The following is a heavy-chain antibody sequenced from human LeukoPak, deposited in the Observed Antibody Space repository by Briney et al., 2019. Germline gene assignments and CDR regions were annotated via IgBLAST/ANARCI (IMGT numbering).Heavy chain of an antibody. V-gene: IGHV7-4-1*02. CDR1: GYTFTSYG. J-gene: IGHJ4*02. D-gene: IGHD6-19*01. CDR2: INTDTGNP. CDR3: ARGWGRAIAMTGTHY. Sequence: ASVKVSCKASGYTFTSYGISWVRQAPGQGLEWMGWINTDTGNPTYAQGFTGRFVFSLDTSVSTAYLQISSLKAEDTAVYYCARGWGRAIAMTGTHYWGQGTLVTVSS.